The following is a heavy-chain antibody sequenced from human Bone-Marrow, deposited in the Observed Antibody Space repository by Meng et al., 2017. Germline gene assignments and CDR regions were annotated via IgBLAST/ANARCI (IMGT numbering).Heavy chain of an antibody. CDR1: GGSISSSSYY. D-gene: IGHD6-19*01. Sequence: SETLSLTCTVSGGSISSSSYYWGWIRQPPGKGLEWIGSIYYNGSTYYNPSLKSRVTISVDTSKNQFSLKLSSVTAADTAVYYCARDQATVAGTIDYWGQGTLVTVSS. CDR2: IYYNGST. V-gene: IGHV4-39*07. CDR3: ARDQATVAGTIDY. J-gene: IGHJ4*02.